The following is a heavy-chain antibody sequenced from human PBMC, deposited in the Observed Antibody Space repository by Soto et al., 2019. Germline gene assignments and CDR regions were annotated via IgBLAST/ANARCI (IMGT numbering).Heavy chain of an antibody. CDR2: IYYSGST. J-gene: IGHJ4*02. V-gene: IGHV4-59*08. CDR1: GGSISSYY. D-gene: IGHD3-9*01. Sequence: PSETLSLTCTVSGGSISSYYWSWIRQPPGKGLECIGYIYYSGSTNYNPSLKSRVTISVDTSKNQFSLKLSSVTAADTAVYYCARRVTLTGYYTYYFDYWGQGTLVTVSS. CDR3: ARRVTLTGYYTYYFDY.